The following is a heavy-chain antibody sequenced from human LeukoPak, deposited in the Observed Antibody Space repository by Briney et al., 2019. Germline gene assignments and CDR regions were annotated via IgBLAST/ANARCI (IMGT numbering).Heavy chain of an antibody. D-gene: IGHD4-17*01. CDR3: ARQGNGDLYYFDY. Sequence: SETLSLTCTVSGGSISYYYWSWIRQPPGKGLEWIGYIYYSGSTKYNPSLKSQIAISVDTSKNQFSLKLSSVTAADTAMYYCARQGNGDLYYFDYWGQGTLVTVSS. CDR2: IYYSGST. CDR1: GGSISYYY. V-gene: IGHV4-59*08. J-gene: IGHJ4*02.